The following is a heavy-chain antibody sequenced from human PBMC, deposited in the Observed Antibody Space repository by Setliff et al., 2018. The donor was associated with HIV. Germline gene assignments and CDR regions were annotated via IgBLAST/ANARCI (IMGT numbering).Heavy chain of an antibody. J-gene: IGHJ4*02. Sequence: LSLTCTVSNGSIRSSDYYWGWIRQPPGKGLEWIGSVFYSGRAYYNPSLKSRVTISVDTSKNQFSLRVNSVTAADTAVFYCARHRVITGSFDSWGQGTLVTVSS. CDR1: NGSIRSSDYY. CDR3: ARHRVITGSFDS. D-gene: IGHD3-10*01. V-gene: IGHV4-39*01. CDR2: VFYSGRA.